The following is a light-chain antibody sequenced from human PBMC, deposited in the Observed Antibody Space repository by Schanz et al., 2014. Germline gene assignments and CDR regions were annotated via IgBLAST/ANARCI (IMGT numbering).Light chain of an antibody. CDR3: SSYTSSSIVV. Sequence: QSALTQPASVSGSPGQSITISCTGTSSDVGGYNYVSWYQQLPGKAPKLVIYDVSNRPSGVSNRFSGSKSGNTASLTISGLQAEDEADYYCSSYTSSSIVVFGGGTKLTVL. V-gene: IGLV2-14*01. CDR2: DVS. J-gene: IGLJ2*01. CDR1: SSDVGGYNY.